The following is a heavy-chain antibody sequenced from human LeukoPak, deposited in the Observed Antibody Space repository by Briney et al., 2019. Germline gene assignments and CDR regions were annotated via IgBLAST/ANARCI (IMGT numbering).Heavy chain of an antibody. D-gene: IGHD6-13*01. CDR2: ISYDGSNK. CDR1: GLTFSSYA. CDR3: ARVPKYSSSWYGSFDI. Sequence: GGSLRLSCAASGLTFSSYAMPWVRQAPGKGLEGVAVISYDGSNKYYADSVKGRFTISRDNSKNTLYLQMNSLRAEDTAVYYCARVPKYSSSWYGSFDIWGQGTMVTVSS. V-gene: IGHV3-30*04. J-gene: IGHJ3*02.